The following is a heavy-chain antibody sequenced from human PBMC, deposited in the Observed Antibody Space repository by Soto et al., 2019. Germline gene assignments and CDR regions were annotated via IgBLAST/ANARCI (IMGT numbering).Heavy chain of an antibody. CDR1: GFTFSDYA. V-gene: IGHV3-23*01. D-gene: IGHD3-9*01. Sequence: EVQLLESGGGFLQPGGSLRLSCTASGFTFSDYAMNWVRQAPGKGPEWVSAISGPGGSTYYADSVKGRFTISRDNSKNPLYLQMNSLRAEDTAVYYCAKGRLGILTDEPWGQGTLVTVSS. J-gene: IGHJ5*02. CDR3: AKGRLGILTDEP. CDR2: ISGPGGST.